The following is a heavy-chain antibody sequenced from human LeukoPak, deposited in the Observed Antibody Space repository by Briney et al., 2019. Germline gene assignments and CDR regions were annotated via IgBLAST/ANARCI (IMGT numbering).Heavy chain of an antibody. Sequence: SETLSLTCAVYGGSFSDYYWSWIRQPPGKGLEWIGEINHSGSTNYSPSLKSRVTISLDTSKNQFSLKVTSVTAADTAVYYCASGDLRGDYWGQGVLVTVSS. V-gene: IGHV4-34*01. J-gene: IGHJ4*02. D-gene: IGHD3-10*01. CDR2: INHSGST. CDR1: GGSFSDYY. CDR3: ASGDLRGDY.